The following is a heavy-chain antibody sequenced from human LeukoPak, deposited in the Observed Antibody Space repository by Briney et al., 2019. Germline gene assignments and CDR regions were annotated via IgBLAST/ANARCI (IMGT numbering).Heavy chain of an antibody. D-gene: IGHD4-17*01. J-gene: IGHJ3*02. Sequence: GGSLRLSCAASGFTFSSYAMSWVRQAPGKGLEWVSAISGSGGSTYYADSVKGRFTISRDNSKNTLYLQMNSLRAEDTAVYYCAKMTTVIQTAFDIWGQWTMVTVSS. CDR2: ISGSGGST. CDR3: AKMTTVIQTAFDI. CDR1: GFTFSSYA. V-gene: IGHV3-23*01.